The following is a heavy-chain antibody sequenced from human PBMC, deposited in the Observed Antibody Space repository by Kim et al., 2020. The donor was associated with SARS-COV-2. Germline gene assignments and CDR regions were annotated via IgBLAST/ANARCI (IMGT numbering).Heavy chain of an antibody. CDR2: IYYSRSA. D-gene: IGHD1-26*01. CDR3: ASLIRGAGGTGS. CDR1: SGSLISDNYH. J-gene: IGHJ5*02. V-gene: IGHV4-61*01. Sequence: SETLSLTCTVSSGSLISDNYHWNWVRQSPGKGLEWIGEIYYSRSANYSPSLKSRVTISVDTSKNQFSLKLNSVTAADTAVYYCASLIRGAGGTGSWGQGTLVTVSS.